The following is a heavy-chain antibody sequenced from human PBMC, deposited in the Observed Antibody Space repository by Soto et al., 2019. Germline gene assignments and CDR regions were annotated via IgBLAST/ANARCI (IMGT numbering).Heavy chain of an antibody. CDR1: GFTFSSYG. Sequence: GGSLRLSCAASGFTFSSYGMHWVRQAPGKGLEWVAVISYDGSNKYYADSVKGQFTISRDNSKNTLYLQMNSLRAEDTAVYYCAKGVVFDEPFPDYFDYWGQGTLVTVSS. D-gene: IGHD2-2*01. CDR3: AKGVVFDEPFPDYFDY. CDR2: ISYDGSNK. V-gene: IGHV3-30*18. J-gene: IGHJ4*02.